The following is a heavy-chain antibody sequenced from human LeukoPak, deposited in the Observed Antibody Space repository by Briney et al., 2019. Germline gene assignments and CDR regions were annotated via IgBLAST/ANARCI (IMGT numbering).Heavy chain of an antibody. CDR3: ARGECSSTSCYPDY. CDR2: ISYDGSNK. D-gene: IGHD2-2*01. V-gene: IGHV3-30-3*01. J-gene: IGHJ4*02. Sequence: TGGSLRLSCAASGFTFSSYTMHWVRQAPGKGLEWVAVISYDGSNKYYADSVKGRFTISRDNSKNTLYLQMNSLRAEDTAVYYCARGECSSTSCYPDYWGQGTLVTVSS. CDR1: GFTFSSYT.